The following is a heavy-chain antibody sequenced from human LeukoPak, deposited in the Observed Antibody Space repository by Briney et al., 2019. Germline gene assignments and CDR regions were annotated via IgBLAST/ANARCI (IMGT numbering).Heavy chain of an antibody. Sequence: PGGSLRLSCAASGFTFDSHAMHWVRQAPGKGLEWVAVTSYDGSINYYADSVRGRFTISRDNSENTVYLEINNLRTEDTAVYYCARDRRAVAVYFDYWGQGTLVTVSS. J-gene: IGHJ4*02. V-gene: IGHV3-30*04. D-gene: IGHD6-19*01. CDR1: GFTFDSHA. CDR2: TSYDGSIN. CDR3: ARDRRAVAVYFDY.